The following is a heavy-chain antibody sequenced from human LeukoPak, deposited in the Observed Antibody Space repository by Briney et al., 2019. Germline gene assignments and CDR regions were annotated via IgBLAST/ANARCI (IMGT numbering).Heavy chain of an antibody. CDR1: GGSISSGGYS. V-gene: IGHV4-30-2*01. CDR2: IYHSGST. J-gene: IGHJ3*02. CDR3: ARVQISLGAFDI. Sequence: SETLSLTCAVSGGSISSGGYSWSWIRQPPGKGLEWIGYIYHSGSTYYNPSLKSRVTISVDRSKNQFSLKQSSVTAADTAVYYCARVQISLGAFDIWGQGTMVTVSS.